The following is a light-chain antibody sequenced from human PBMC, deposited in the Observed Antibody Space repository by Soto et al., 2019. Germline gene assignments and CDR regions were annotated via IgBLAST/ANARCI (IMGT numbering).Light chain of an antibody. CDR2: SDN. Sequence: QSVLTQPPSVSGAPGQRVTISCSGGTSNIGNNFVSWYQQLPGAAPKLLIYSDNQRPSGVTDRVSASKSGTSASLAISGLRSEDEADYYCATWDASLSGRVFGGGTKLTVL. CDR1: TSNIGNNF. CDR3: ATWDASLSGRV. J-gene: IGLJ3*02. V-gene: IGLV1-47*02.